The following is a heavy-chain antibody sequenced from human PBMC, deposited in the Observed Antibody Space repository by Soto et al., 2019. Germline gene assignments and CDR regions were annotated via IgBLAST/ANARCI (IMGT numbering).Heavy chain of an antibody. CDR2: INHRGST. CDR1: CGSFSGYH. CDR3: AGRIVATVTGF. J-gene: IGHJ6*02. Sequence: QVRLQQWGAGLLKPLETLSLTCTVYCGSFSGYHWNWIRQPPGKGLEWIGEINHRGSTKYNPSLKSRVTMSVDTSKNEFSLRLSSVTAADTAVYYCAGRIVATVTGFWGQGTTVTVSS. D-gene: IGHD5-12*01. V-gene: IGHV4-34*01.